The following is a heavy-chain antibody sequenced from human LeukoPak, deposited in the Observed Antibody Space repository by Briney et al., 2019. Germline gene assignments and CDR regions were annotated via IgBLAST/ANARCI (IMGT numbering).Heavy chain of an antibody. Sequence: ASVKVSCKASGYTFTGYYMHWVRQAPGQGLEWMGWINPNSGGTNYAQKFQGRVTMTRDTSISTASMELSSLKPDDTAVYYCARVLGPRSGSYRLDPWGQGTLVTVSS. V-gene: IGHV1-2*02. D-gene: IGHD3-10*01. J-gene: IGHJ5*02. CDR1: GYTFTGYY. CDR3: ARVLGPRSGSYRLDP. CDR2: INPNSGGT.